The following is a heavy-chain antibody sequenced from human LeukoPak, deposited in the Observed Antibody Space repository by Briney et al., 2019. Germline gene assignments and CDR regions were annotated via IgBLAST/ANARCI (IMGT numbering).Heavy chain of an antibody. V-gene: IGHV3-23*01. D-gene: IGHD3-10*01. J-gene: IGHJ4*02. CDR3: AKDLVTGSLDY. Sequence: GGSLRLSCAASGFTFSSYAMTWVRQAPGKGLEWVSAINYSGGTTYYADSVRGRFTISRDNSKNTLYLQMNSLRAEDTAIYYCAKDLVTGSLDYWGQGTLVTVSS. CDR1: GFTFSSYA. CDR2: INYSGGTT.